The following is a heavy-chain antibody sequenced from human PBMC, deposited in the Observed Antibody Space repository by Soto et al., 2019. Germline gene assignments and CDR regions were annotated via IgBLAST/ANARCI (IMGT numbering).Heavy chain of an antibody. CDR1: GGSLSSYF. CDR2: IYSSGKT. D-gene: IGHD3-22*01. Sequence: QVQLQESGPGLVKPSETLSLSCTVSGGSLSSYFWSWIRQPPGKGLEWIGYIYSSGKTDYNPSLKPRVTISIDTSKNQISLNLTSVTAADTGVYFCVRTFPPPPRVVLSHNWFVPWGPGTLVTVSS. V-gene: IGHV4-59*01. CDR3: VRTFPPPPRVVLSHNWFVP. J-gene: IGHJ5*02.